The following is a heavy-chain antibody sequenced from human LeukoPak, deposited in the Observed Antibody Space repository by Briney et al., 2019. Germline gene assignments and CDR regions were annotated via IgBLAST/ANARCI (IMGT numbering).Heavy chain of an antibody. J-gene: IGHJ4*02. CDR2: ISGSGGST. CDR1: GLIFRDA. Sequence: GGSLRLSCAASGLIFRDAWMNWVRQAPGKGLEWVSAISGSGGSTYYADSVKGRFTISRDNSKNTLYLQMNSLRAEDTAVYYCAKDISPFYYYDSSGSSDYWGQGTLVTVSS. V-gene: IGHV3-23*01. CDR3: AKDISPFYYYDSSGSSDY. D-gene: IGHD3-22*01.